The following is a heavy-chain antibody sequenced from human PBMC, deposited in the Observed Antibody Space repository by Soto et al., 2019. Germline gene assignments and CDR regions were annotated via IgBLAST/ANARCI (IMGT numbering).Heavy chain of an antibody. V-gene: IGHV1-2*02. CDR3: AAAAIPVAGRHPDF. D-gene: IGHD6-19*01. CDR1: GYMFTGFY. Sequence: PAASVKVSCKASGYMFTGFYLHWVRQAPGQGLEWMGWINPNNGVTTYAKNFQGRVTMTRDSSISTAYMELSSLRSDDTAVYFCAAAAIPVAGRHPDFWGQGTVVTVSS. CDR2: INPNNGVT. J-gene: IGHJ4*02.